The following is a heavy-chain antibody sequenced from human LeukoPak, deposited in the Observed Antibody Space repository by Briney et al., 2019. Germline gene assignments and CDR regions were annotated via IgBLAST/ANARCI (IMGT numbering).Heavy chain of an antibody. J-gene: IGHJ4*02. D-gene: IGHD4-17*01. CDR3: AKDPLMTTVTTDFDY. CDR1: GFTFNNYG. CDR2: ISGSGGST. Sequence: GGTLGLSCAASGFTFNNYGMSWVRQAPGKGLEWVSAISGSGGSTYYADSVKGRFTISRDNSKNTLYLQMNSLRAEDTAVYYCAKDPLMTTVTTDFDYWGQGTLVTVSS. V-gene: IGHV3-23*01.